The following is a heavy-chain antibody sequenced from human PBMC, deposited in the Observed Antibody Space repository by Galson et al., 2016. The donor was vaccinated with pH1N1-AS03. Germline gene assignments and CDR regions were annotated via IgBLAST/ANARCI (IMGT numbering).Heavy chain of an antibody. Sequence: SLKLSCAASGFIFSHYWMYWVRQAPGKGLEWVSRINSDGSNTYYADTVKGRVTITRNTAKNTLFLQMNSLRADDTARYYCARVLLGAAGFDYWGQGTLVTVSS. D-gene: IGHD6-13*01. J-gene: IGHJ4*02. V-gene: IGHV3-74*01. CDR3: ARVLLGAAGFDY. CDR2: INSDGSNT. CDR1: GFIFSHYW.